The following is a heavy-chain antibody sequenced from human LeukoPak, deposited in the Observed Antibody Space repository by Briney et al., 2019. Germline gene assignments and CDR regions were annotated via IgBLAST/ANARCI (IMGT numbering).Heavy chain of an antibody. CDR2: ITYDGSTQ. J-gene: IGHJ4*02. D-gene: IGHD5-24*01. V-gene: IGHV3-30*18. CDR3: AKGRMMATIMISFDY. CDR1: GFTFSSYG. Sequence: PGGSLRLSCAASGFTFSSYGMHWVRQAPGKGLEWVADITYDGSTQYYADSVKGRFTISRDNSNNTLSLQMNSLKAEDTAVYCCAKGRMMATIMISFDYWGRGTLVTVSS.